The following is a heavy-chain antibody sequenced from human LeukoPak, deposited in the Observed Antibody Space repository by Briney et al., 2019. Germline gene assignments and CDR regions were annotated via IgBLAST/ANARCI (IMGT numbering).Heavy chain of an antibody. CDR2: ISSSSSYI. CDR3: ARESDSSSWPGEYYYYMDV. Sequence: GGSLRLSCAASGFTFSSYSMNWVRQAPGKGVGWVSSISSSSSYIYYADSEKGRFTISRDNAKNSLYLQMNSLRAEDTAVYYCARESDSSSWPGEYYYYMDVWGKGTTVTVSS. CDR1: GFTFSSYS. D-gene: IGHD6-13*01. V-gene: IGHV3-21*01. J-gene: IGHJ6*03.